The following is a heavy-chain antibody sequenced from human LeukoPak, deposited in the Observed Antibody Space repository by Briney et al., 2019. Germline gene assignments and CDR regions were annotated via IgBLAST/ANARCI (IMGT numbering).Heavy chain of an antibody. D-gene: IGHD2-2*01. J-gene: IGHJ4*02. CDR1: GFTFSSYG. V-gene: IGHV3-30*13. Sequence: WRSLRLSCAASGFTFSSYGMHWVRQAPGKGLEWVAVISYDGSNKYYAQPVMGRYTISRDNSKLRLYLHINSLRAEDTAVYYCAKDRDIVVAGLSDYWGQG. CDR2: ISYDGSNK. CDR3: AKDRDIVVAGLSDY.